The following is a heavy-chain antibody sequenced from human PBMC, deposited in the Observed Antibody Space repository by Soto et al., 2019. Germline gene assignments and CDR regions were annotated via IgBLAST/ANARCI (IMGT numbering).Heavy chain of an antibody. CDR1: GFTFNSYG. Sequence: QVQLVESGAGVVQPGRSLRLSCAASGFTFNSYGMHWVRQAPGKGLEWVTLISSDGNKKYYADSVTGRFTISRDNSKNTLYLQMNSLRPEDTAVYYCAKDQRGSNYGYFQYWGQGTLVTVSS. J-gene: IGHJ1*01. CDR3: AKDQRGSNYGYFQY. D-gene: IGHD4-4*01. V-gene: IGHV3-30*18. CDR2: ISSDGNKK.